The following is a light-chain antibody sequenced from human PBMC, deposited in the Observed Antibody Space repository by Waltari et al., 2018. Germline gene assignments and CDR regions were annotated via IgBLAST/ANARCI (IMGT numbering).Light chain of an antibody. CDR1: QGISSY. J-gene: IGKJ1*01. Sequence: DIQMTQSPSSLSASVGDTVTITCRASQGISSYLNWFQQKPGKAPRLLISAASSLVSGVPSRFSGSGSGTEFTLIISSLQPEDFASYYCLQHNSYPPTFGQGTKVEIK. CDR3: LQHNSYPPT. V-gene: IGKV1-17*01. CDR2: AAS.